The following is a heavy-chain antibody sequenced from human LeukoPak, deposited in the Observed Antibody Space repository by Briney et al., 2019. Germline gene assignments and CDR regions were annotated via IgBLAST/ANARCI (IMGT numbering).Heavy chain of an antibody. CDR3: AVGGYSSSSVPFDY. CDR2: ISYDGSNK. Sequence: SGGSLRLSCAASGFTFSSYAMHWVRQAPGKGLEWVAVISYDGSNKYYADSVKGRFTISRDNSKNTLYLQMHSLRAEDTAMYYCAVGGYSSSSVPFDYWGQGTLVTVSS. J-gene: IGHJ4*02. D-gene: IGHD6-6*01. V-gene: IGHV3-30-3*01. CDR1: GFTFSSYA.